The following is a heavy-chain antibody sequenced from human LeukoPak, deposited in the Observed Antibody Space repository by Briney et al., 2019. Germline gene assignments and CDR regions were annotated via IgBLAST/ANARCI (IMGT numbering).Heavy chain of an antibody. V-gene: IGHV4-34*01. Sequence: SETLALTCVVSGGALTGFYWSWIRQSPVRGLEWIGEINPSGSTIYNPSLKSRVNMSVDTTENSFSLKLSSVTAADTAIYFCAKKRITMIRGAPFDPWGQGTLVTVSS. CDR1: GGALTGFY. D-gene: IGHD3-10*01. J-gene: IGHJ5*02. CDR3: AKKRITMIRGAPFDP. CDR2: INPSGST.